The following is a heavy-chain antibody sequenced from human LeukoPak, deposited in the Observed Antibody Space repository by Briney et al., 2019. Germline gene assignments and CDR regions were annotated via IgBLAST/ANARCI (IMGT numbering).Heavy chain of an antibody. CDR3: ARFTVRGLRYNWFDP. D-gene: IGHD4-17*01. V-gene: IGHV4-34*01. CDR2: IKHSGST. CDR1: GGSFSGYY. J-gene: IGHJ5*02. Sequence: SETLSLTCAVYGGSFSGYYWSWIRQPPGKGLEWIGEIKHSGSTNYNPSLKSRVTISVATSTHQFSLKLSSVTAADTAVYYCARFTVRGLRYNWFDPWGQGTLVTVSS.